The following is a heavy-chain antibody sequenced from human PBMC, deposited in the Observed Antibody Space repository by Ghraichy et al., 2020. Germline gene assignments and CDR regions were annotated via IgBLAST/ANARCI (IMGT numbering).Heavy chain of an antibody. CDR2: INPSGGST. CDR1: GYTFTSYY. J-gene: IGHJ4*02. CDR3: AREWRRGSRYDSSGSQTPSDY. Sequence: ASVKVSCKASGYTFTSYYMHWVRQAPGQGLEWMGIINPSGGSTSYAQKFQGRVTMTRDTSTSTVYMELSSLRSEDTAVYYCAREWRRGSRYDSSGSQTPSDYWGQGTLVTVSS. D-gene: IGHD3-22*01. V-gene: IGHV1-46*01.